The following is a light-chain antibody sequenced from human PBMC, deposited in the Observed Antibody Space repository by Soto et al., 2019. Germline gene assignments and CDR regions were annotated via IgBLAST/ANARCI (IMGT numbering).Light chain of an antibody. V-gene: IGKV1-39*01. CDR1: QSISSY. CDR2: AAS. CDR3: QQSYSTPPL. Sequence: DIQMTQSPSSLSASVRDRVTITCRASQSISSYLNWYQQKPGKAPKLLIYAASSLQSGVPSRFSGSGSGTDFTLTISSLQPEDFATYYCQQSYSTPPLFGQGTRLENK. J-gene: IGKJ5*01.